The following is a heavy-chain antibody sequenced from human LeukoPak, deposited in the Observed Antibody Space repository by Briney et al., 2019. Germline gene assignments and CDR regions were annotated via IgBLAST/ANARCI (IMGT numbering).Heavy chain of an antibody. Sequence: GGSLRLSCAAPGFTFSSYEMNWVRQAPGKGLEWVSYISSSGSTIYYADSVKGRFTISRDNAKNSLYLQMNSLRAEDTAVYYCARDAGAYYYDSSGYYYVFPYYFDYWGQGTPVTVSS. V-gene: IGHV3-48*03. CDR1: GFTFSSYE. D-gene: IGHD3-22*01. CDR3: ARDAGAYYYDSSGYYYVFPYYFDY. CDR2: ISSSGSTI. J-gene: IGHJ4*02.